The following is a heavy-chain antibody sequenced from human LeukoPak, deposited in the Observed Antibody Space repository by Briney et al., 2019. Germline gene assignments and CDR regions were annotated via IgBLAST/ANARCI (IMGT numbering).Heavy chain of an antibody. CDR2: IKQDGSEK. CDR3: AREGSGWYWSYYYYGMDV. V-gene: IGHV3-7*03. CDR1: GFTFSSYW. J-gene: IGHJ6*04. D-gene: IGHD6-19*01. Sequence: PGGSLRPSCAASGFTFSSYWMSWVRQAPGKGLEWVANIKQDGSEKYYVDSVKGRFTISRDNAKNSLYLQMNSLRAEDTAVYYCAREGSGWYWSYYYYGMDVWGKGTTVTVSS.